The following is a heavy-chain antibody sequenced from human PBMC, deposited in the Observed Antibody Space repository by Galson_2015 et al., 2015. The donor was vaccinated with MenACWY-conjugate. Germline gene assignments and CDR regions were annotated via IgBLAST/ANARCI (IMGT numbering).Heavy chain of an antibody. Sequence: SLRLSCAASGFTFSDHYMDWVRQAPGKGLEWVSTISASGGITNYADSVKGRFTISRGNYDKTLYLQMNNLRAEDTAVYYCAKDLWARESSYGPFEYWGQGTLVTFSS. D-gene: IGHD5-18*01. CDR3: AKDLWARESSYGPFEY. J-gene: IGHJ4*02. V-gene: IGHV3-23*01. CDR1: GFTFSDHY. CDR2: ISASGGIT.